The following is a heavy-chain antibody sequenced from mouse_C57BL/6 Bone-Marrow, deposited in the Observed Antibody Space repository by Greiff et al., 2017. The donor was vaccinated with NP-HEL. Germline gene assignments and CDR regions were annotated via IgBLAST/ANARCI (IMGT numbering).Heavy chain of an antibody. D-gene: IGHD2-2*01. CDR1: GYSFTDYN. J-gene: IGHJ1*03. Sequence: VQLQQSGPELVKPGASVKISCKASGYSFTDYNMNWVKQSNGKSLEWIGVINPNYGTTRYNQKFKGKATLTVDQSSSTAYMQLNSLTSEDSAVYYCAVMVTRRLSYWYFDVWGTGTTVTVSS. V-gene: IGHV1-39*01. CDR2: INPNYGTT. CDR3: AVMVTRRLSYWYFDV.